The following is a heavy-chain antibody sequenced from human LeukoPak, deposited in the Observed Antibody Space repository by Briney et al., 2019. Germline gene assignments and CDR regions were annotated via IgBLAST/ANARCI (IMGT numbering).Heavy chain of an antibody. CDR3: ARELGHSGYGPSPPGSGY. CDR1: GFTFSSYS. V-gene: IGHV3-21*01. Sequence: GGSLRLSCAASGFTFSSYSMNWVRQAPGKGLEWVSSISSSSSYIYYADSVKGRFTISRDNAKNSLYLQMNSLRAEDTAVYYCARELGHSGYGPSPPGSGYWGQGTLVTVSS. D-gene: IGHD5-12*01. J-gene: IGHJ4*02. CDR2: ISSSSSYI.